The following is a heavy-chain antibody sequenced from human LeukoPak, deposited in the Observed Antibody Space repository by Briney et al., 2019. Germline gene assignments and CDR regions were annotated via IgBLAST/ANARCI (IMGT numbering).Heavy chain of an antibody. D-gene: IGHD4-17*01. CDR1: GGTFSSYA. J-gene: IGHJ4*02. CDR2: ISPSGGTT. Sequence: GSSGKVSCKASGGTFSSYAISWVRQAPGQGLEWMGIISPSGGTTSYAQKFQGRLTMTRDTSTSTVYMELSSLRSEDTAVYYCARASVLTVFDYWGQGTLVTVSS. V-gene: IGHV1-46*01. CDR3: ARASVLTVFDY.